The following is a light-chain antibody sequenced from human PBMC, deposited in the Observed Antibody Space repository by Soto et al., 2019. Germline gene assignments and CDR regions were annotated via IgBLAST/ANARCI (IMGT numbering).Light chain of an antibody. J-gene: IGKJ1*01. CDR3: QQYQTYSQ. V-gene: IGKV1-5*03. CDR1: QSINTW. CDR2: KAS. Sequence: DIQMTQSPSTLSASVGDRVTITCRASQSINTWLAWYQLKPGRAPKLLISKASTLESGVSSRFSGSESGTEFTLTISSLQPDDFATYYCQQYQTYSQFGQGTKVEIK.